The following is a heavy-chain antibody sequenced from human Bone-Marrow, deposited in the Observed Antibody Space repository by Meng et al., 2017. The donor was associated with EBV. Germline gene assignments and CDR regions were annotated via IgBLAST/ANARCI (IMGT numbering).Heavy chain of an antibody. CDR2: LIPMSGAT. CDR3: ASESGRGFTPDY. V-gene: IGHV1-69*01. J-gene: IGHJ4*02. CDR1: GCLARSDA. Sequence: QWQLLASGGGVKTTRSPVKVPCQSSGCLARSDAISSVRQAHGQELGWRGGLIPMSGATYYAQNFQDRVKITADEYTSTHYMELRNLRSEDTAMYYCASESGRGFTPDYWGQGTLVTVSS. D-gene: IGHD3-10*01.